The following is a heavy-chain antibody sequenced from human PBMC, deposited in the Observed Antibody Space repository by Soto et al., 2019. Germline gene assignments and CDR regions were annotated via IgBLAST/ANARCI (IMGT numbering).Heavy chain of an antibody. CDR3: AKDMFRGVPDYFDY. Sequence: LSYAASGVTVRYYEVHGGRQAPGKGLEWVAVVSPEEAIKIYSESVKGRFTVSRDNSKSTLYLQMDSLRPDDTAVYYCAKDMFRGVPDYFDYWGHGTLVTVSS. D-gene: IGHD3-10*01. CDR2: VSPEEAIK. CDR1: GVTVRYYE. V-gene: IGHV3-30-3*02. J-gene: IGHJ4*01.